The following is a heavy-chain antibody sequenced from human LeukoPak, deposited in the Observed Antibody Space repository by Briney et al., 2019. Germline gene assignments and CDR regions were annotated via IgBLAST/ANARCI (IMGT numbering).Heavy chain of an antibody. CDR1: GFTFINAW. D-gene: IGHD5-18*01. J-gene: IGHJ4*02. CDR3: WDTSWIGDWDY. Sequence: RGSLRLSCAASGFTFINAWMHWVRPAPGKGVEWVGRIKSKAHGGTTDYAAPVQGRFTISRDDSKNTLYLQMNSLKTEDTAVYYCWDTSWIGDWDYWGRGTLVTVSS. V-gene: IGHV3-15*01. CDR2: IKSKAHGGTT.